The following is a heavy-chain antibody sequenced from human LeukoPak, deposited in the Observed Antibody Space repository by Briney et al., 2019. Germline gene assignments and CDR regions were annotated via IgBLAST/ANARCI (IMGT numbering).Heavy chain of an antibody. CDR1: GFTFSSYW. D-gene: IGHD3-22*01. CDR3: ARYFSHYYDSSGYYWGIDS. V-gene: IGHV3-7*01. J-gene: IGHJ4*02. Sequence: RSGGSLRLSCAASGFTFSSYWMSWVRQAPGEGLEWVANIKQDGNERNYVDSVKGRFTISRDNAKNSLYLQMNSLRDEDTAVYYCARYFSHYYDSSGYYWGIDSWGQGTLVTVSS. CDR2: IKQDGNER.